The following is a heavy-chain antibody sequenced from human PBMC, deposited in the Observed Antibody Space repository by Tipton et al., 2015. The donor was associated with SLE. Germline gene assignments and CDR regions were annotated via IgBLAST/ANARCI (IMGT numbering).Heavy chain of an antibody. CDR2: TTHSGKT. CDR1: GGSISSGSYY. J-gene: IGHJ4*02. V-gene: IGHV4-61*01. CDR3: ATQGYYDSSFDY. Sequence: TLSLTCTVSGGSISSGSYYWSWIRRPPGKGLEWIGETTHSGKTNYNPSLESRVTISVDTSKNQFSLKLSSVTAADTAVYYCATQGYYDSSFDYWGQGTLVTVSS. D-gene: IGHD3-16*01.